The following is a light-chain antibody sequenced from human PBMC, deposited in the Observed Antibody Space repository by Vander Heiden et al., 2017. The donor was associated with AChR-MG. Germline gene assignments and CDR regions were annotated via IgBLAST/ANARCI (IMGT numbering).Light chain of an antibody. J-gene: IGLJ3*02. CDR1: NSDGGTSNF. V-gene: IGLV2-23*01. Sequence: QSALTQPAAVSGAPGQSITISRTGTNSDGGTSNFVSWYQQQPGKAPRLMIYEGTKRPSGVSDRFSGSKSGDTASLTISVLQAEDEAKYYCCSYAGSRTWVFGGGTRVTVL. CDR2: EGT. CDR3: CSYAGSRTWV.